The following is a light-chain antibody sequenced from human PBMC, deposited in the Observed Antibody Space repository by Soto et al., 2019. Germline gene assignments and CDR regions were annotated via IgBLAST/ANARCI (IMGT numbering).Light chain of an antibody. CDR1: QSVKSTS. V-gene: IGKV3-20*01. Sequence: VLTQSPGTLSLSPGARATLSCRASQSVKSTSLVWYQQKPAQAPRLLIYGASSRATGIPDRFSGGGSGTDFTLTISRLEPEDFAVYYCQHYNSSPPLTFGQGTRLDIK. CDR2: GAS. J-gene: IGKJ5*01. CDR3: QHYNSSPPLT.